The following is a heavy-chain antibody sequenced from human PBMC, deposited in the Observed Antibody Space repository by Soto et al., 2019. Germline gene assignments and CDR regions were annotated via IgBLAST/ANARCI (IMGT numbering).Heavy chain of an antibody. CDR2: INHSGST. CDR1: GGSLSGYY. CDR3: ARYTHGDFDY. D-gene: IGHD4-17*01. V-gene: IGHV4-34*01. J-gene: IGHJ4*01. Sequence: SETLSLTCAVYGGSLSGYYWSWIRQPPGKGLEWIGEINHSGSTNYNPSLKSRVTISVDTSKKQFSLNLSSVTAADTAVYYCARYTHGDFDYWGQGTLVTVSS.